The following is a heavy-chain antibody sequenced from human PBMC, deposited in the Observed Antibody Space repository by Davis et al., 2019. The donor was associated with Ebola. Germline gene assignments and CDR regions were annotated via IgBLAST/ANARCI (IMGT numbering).Heavy chain of an antibody. V-gene: IGHV4-34*01. CDR1: GGSFSGYY. Sequence: SETLSPTCAVYGGSFSGYYWSWIRQPPGKGLEWIGAINHSGSPNYNPSLKSRVTISVDTSKNQFSLKLSSVTAADTAVYYCARGTYGDYPIYYYYGMDVWGQGTTVTVS. D-gene: IGHD4-17*01. J-gene: IGHJ6*02. CDR3: ARGTYGDYPIYYYYGMDV. CDR2: INHSGSP.